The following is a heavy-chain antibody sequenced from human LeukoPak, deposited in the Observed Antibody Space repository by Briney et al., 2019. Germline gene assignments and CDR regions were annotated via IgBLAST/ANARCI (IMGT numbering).Heavy chain of an antibody. D-gene: IGHD3-22*01. CDR1: GYTLTELS. V-gene: IGHV1-24*01. Sequence: ASVKVSCKVSGYTLTELSIQWVRQAPGKGLEWMGGFDPEDGETIYAQKFQGRVTMTEDTSTDTAYMELSSLRSEDTAVYYCARDRADYYDSSGYYFDYWGQGTLVTVSS. CDR2: FDPEDGET. J-gene: IGHJ4*02. CDR3: ARDRADYYDSSGYYFDY.